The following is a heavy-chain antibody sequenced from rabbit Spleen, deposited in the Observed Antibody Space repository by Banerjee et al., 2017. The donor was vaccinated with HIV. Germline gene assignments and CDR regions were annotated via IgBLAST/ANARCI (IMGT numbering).Heavy chain of an antibody. Sequence: QEQLVESGGGLVQPEGSPTLTCTASGFSFSGNYMCWVRQAPGKGLEWIACIYAGSSGSTYYASWAKGRFTISKTSSTTVTLQMTSLTAADTATYFCARGRNSGSYWIDLWGPGTLVTVS. V-gene: IGHV1S45*01. D-gene: IGHD5-1*01. CDR2: IYAGSSGST. CDR1: GFSFSGNY. J-gene: IGHJ4*01. CDR3: ARGRNSGSYWIDL.